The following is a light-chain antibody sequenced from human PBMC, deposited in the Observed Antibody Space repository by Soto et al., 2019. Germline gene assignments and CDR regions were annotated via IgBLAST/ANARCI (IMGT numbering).Light chain of an antibody. J-gene: IGKJ4*02. CDR2: ATS. V-gene: IGKV3-15*01. CDR3: QQSYSTTPT. Sequence: EIMLKHAADPLSLSPGERVPLPCRASPSXYNNLAWCRQKAGQAPSLLXYATSTRATGIPARLSGSGSATDFTLPISSLQPEDFATYYCQQSYSTTPTFGGGTKVDIK. CDR1: PSXYNN.